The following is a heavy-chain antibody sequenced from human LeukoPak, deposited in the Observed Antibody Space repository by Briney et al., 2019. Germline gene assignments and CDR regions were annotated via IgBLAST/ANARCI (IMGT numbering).Heavy chain of an antibody. CDR2: INHSGST. CDR1: GGSISSGDYF. V-gene: IGHV4-39*07. D-gene: IGHD3-3*01. J-gene: IGHJ4*02. Sequence: ASETLSLTCTVSGGSISSGDYFWSWIRQPPGKGLEWIGEINHSGSTNYNPSLKSRVTISVDTSKNQFSLKLSSVTAADTAVYYCARGSRRITIFGVVIIPVGFDYWGQGTLVTVSS. CDR3: ARGSRRITIFGVVIIPVGFDY.